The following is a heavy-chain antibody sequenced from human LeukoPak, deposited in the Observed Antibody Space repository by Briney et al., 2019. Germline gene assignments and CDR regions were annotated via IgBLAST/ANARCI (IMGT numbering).Heavy chain of an antibody. J-gene: IGHJ3*01. CDR3: ARGSLLAFRL. V-gene: IGHV3-33*01. CDR2: IWSDGTNK. CDR1: GFTFSSYA. Sequence: GGSLRLSCAVSGFTFSSYAMHWVRQAPGKGLEWVAVIWSDGTNKYYSDSVKGRFTISRDNSKNTLYLQMNSLRAEVTAVYYCARGSLLAFRLWGQGTMVTVSS.